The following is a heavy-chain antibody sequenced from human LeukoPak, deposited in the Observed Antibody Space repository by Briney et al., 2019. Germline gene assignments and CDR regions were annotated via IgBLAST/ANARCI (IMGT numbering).Heavy chain of an antibody. V-gene: IGHV1-69*13. Sequence: ASVKVSCKASGGTFSSYAISWVRQAPGQGLEWMGGIIPIFGTANYAQKFQGRVTITADESTSTAYKELSSLRSEDTAVYYCARGTRNCGGDCYPLDYWGQGTLVTVSS. CDR3: ARGTRNCGGDCYPLDY. J-gene: IGHJ4*02. CDR2: IIPIFGTA. D-gene: IGHD2-21*02. CDR1: GGTFSSYA.